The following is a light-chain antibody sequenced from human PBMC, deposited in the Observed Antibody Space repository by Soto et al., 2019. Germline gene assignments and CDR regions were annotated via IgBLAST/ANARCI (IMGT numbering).Light chain of an antibody. J-gene: IGLJ1*01. V-gene: IGLV1-40*01. CDR3: QSYDSSLSGNV. CDR2: GNS. CDR1: SSNIGAGYD. Sequence: QSVLTQPPSVSGAPGQRVTISCTGSSSNIGAGYDVHWYQQLPGTAPKVLIYGNSNRPSGVPDRFSGSKSGTSASLAITGLQAEDEADYCSQSYDSSLSGNVFGTGTKRTV.